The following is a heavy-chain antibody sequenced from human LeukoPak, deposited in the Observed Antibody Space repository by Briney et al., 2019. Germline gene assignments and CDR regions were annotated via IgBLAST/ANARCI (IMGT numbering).Heavy chain of an antibody. CDR3: ARGASP. V-gene: IGHV4-38-2*02. J-gene: IGHJ5*02. CDR1: GYSISSGYY. CDR2: IYHSGST. Sequence: SETLSLTCTVSGYSISSGYYWGWIRQPPGKGLEWIGSIYHSGSTYYNPSLKSRVTISVDTSKNQFSLKLSSVTAADTAVYYCARGASPWGQGTLVTVSS.